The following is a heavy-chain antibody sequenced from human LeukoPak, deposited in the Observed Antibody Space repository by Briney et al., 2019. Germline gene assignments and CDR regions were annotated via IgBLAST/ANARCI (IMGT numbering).Heavy chain of an antibody. Sequence: SVKVSCKASGGTFSSYAISWVRQAPGQGLEWMGRIIPIFGTANYAQRFQGRVTITTDESTSTAYMELSSLRSEDTAVYYCARPYDFWSGSYDAFDIWGQGTMVTVSS. CDR1: GGTFSSYA. CDR2: IIPIFGTA. V-gene: IGHV1-69*05. CDR3: ARPYDFWSGSYDAFDI. D-gene: IGHD3-3*01. J-gene: IGHJ3*02.